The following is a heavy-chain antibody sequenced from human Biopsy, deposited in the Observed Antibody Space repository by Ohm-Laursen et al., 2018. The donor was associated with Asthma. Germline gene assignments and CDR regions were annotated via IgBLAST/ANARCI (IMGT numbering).Heavy chain of an antibody. Sequence: SLRLSCSASGFSFSTYWMHWVRQAPGKGLVWVARINSDGSSLSYADSVKGRFTVSRDNAKNTLYLQMNSLRAEDTAVYYCARDRGIAAAGTEFDYWGQGTLVTVSS. CDR2: INSDGSSL. CDR3: ARDRGIAAAGTEFDY. CDR1: GFSFSTYW. D-gene: IGHD6-13*01. J-gene: IGHJ4*02. V-gene: IGHV3-74*01.